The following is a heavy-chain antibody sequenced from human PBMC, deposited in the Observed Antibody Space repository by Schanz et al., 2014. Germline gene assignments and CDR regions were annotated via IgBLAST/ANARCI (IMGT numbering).Heavy chain of an antibody. D-gene: IGHD3-9*01. CDR2: ISNDGSIK. Sequence: QVQLLQFGGGVVQPGRSLRLSCAASGFTFSSYAMHWVRQAPGKGLEWVALISNDGSIKYYADSVEGRSTISRDNSRNTLYLQMNSLRAEDTAVYYCAKQIHYDMLTVTRNWGQGTLVTVSS. CDR3: AKQIHYDMLTVTRN. J-gene: IGHJ4*02. CDR1: GFTFSSYA. V-gene: IGHV3-30-3*01.